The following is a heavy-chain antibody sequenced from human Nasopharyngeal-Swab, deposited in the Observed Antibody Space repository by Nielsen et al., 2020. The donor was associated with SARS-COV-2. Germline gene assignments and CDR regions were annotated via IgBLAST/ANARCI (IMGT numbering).Heavy chain of an antibody. Sequence: VRQAPGKGLEWVAAIVGSGDNSGSGGSTYYADSVKGRFTISRDNSKNTLSLQMNRLRAEDTAGEEGEKERRGPEVFWGQG. J-gene: IGHJ4*02. V-gene: IGHV3-23*01. CDR2: IVGSGDNSGSGGST. CDR3: EKERRGPEVF. D-gene: IGHD1-14*01.